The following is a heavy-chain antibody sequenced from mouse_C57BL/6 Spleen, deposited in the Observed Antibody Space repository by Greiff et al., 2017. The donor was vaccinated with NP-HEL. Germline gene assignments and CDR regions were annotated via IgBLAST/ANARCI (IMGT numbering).Heavy chain of an antibody. J-gene: IGHJ3*01. CDR2: IDPSDSET. CDR3: ARSRGPFAY. Sequence: QVQLQQPGAELVRPGSSVKLSCKASGYTFTSYWMHWVKQRPIQGLEWIGNIDPSDSETHYNQKFKDKATLTVDKSSSTAYMELRSLTSEDTAVYYCARSRGPFAYWGQGTLVTVSA. CDR1: GYTFTSYW. V-gene: IGHV1-52*01.